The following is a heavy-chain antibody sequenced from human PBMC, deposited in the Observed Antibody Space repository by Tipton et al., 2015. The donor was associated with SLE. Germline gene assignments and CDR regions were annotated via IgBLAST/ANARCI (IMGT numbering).Heavy chain of an antibody. V-gene: IGHV1-46*01. J-gene: IGHJ6*03. CDR2: LNPSGGST. CDR1: GYSFTNYF. CDR3: ARDSSAAASSGYSYYYMDV. Sequence: QVQLVQSGAEVKKPGASVKVSCKASGYSFTNYFIHWVRQAPGQGLEWMGILNPSGGSTTYAQKFQGRVTMTRDTSTSTVYMDLSSLRSEDTAVYFCARDSSAAASSGYSYYYMDVWGKGTTVTVSS. D-gene: IGHD6-13*01.